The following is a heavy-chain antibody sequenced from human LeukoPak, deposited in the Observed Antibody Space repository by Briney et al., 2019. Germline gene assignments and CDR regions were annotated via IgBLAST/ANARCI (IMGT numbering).Heavy chain of an antibody. CDR2: INPNSGGT. CDR1: GYTSTGYY. J-gene: IGHJ5*02. V-gene: IGHV1-2*02. CDR3: ARENSSGWYFWFDP. D-gene: IGHD6-19*01. Sequence: SVKVSCKASGYTSTGYYMHWVRQAPGQGLEWMGWINPNSGGTNYAQKFQGRVTMTRDTSISTAYMELSRLRSDDTAVYYCARENSSGWYFWFDPWGQGTLVTVSS.